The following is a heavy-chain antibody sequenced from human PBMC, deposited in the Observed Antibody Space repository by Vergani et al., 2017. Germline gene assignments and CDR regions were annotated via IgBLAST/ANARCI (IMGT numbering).Heavy chain of an antibody. Sequence: QVQLVQSGAEVKKPGASVKVSCKVSGYTLTELSMHWVRQAPGQGLEWMGIINPSGGSTSYAQKFQGRVTMTRDTSTSTVYMELSSLRSEDTAVYYCARTYSSGWYGCDYWGQGTLVTVSS. J-gene: IGHJ4*02. D-gene: IGHD6-19*01. V-gene: IGHV1-46*01. CDR1: GYTLTELS. CDR3: ARTYSSGWYGCDY. CDR2: INPSGGST.